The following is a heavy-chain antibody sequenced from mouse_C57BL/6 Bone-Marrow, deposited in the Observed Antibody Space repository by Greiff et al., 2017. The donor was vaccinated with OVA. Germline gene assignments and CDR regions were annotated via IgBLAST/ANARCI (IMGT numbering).Heavy chain of an antibody. CDR1: GYTFTSYL. CDR3: ARSPTVVDWYFDV. CDR2: IDPSDSYT. D-gene: IGHD1-1*01. V-gene: IGHV1-59*01. J-gene: IGHJ1*03. Sequence: VQLQQPGAELVRPGTSVKLSCKASGYTFTSYLMHWVKQRPGQGLEWIGVIDPSDSYTNYNQKFKGKATLTVDTSSSTAYMQLSSLTSEDSAVYYCARSPTVVDWYFDVWGTGTTVTVSS.